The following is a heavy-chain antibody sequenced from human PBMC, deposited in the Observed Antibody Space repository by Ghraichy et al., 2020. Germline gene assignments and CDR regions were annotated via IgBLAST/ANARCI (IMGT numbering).Heavy chain of an antibody. V-gene: IGHV3-30*04. CDR2: ISYDGSNK. J-gene: IGHJ6*02. CDR1: GFTFSSYA. CDR3: ARDKFVIFGVVTPYYYYGMDV. Sequence: GGSLRLSCAASGFTFSSYAMHWVRQAPGKGLEWVAVISYDGSNKYYADSVKGRFTISRDNSKNTLYLQMNSLRAEDTAVYYCARDKFVIFGVVTPYYYYGMDVWGQGTTVTVSS. D-gene: IGHD3-3*01.